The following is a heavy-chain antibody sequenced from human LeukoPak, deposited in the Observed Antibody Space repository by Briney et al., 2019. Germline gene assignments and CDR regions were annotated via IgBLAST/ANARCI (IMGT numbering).Heavy chain of an antibody. D-gene: IGHD1-26*01. Sequence: GGSLTLSCAASGFIFSSYSMNWVRQAPGKLLEWVSSISSSSSYIYYADSVKGRFTISRDNAKNSLYLQMNSLRAEDTAVYYCASGHGSYYYPLVWGKGTTVTVSS. CDR2: ISSSSSYI. CDR1: GFIFSSYS. V-gene: IGHV3-21*01. J-gene: IGHJ6*04. CDR3: ASGHGSYYYPLV.